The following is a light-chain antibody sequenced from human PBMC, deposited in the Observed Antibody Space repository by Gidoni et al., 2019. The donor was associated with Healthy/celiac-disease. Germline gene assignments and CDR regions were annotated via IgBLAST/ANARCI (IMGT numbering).Light chain of an antibody. CDR2: GAS. CDR3: QQYGSSRT. V-gene: IGKV3-20*01. Sequence: SQSVSSSYLAWYQQKPGQAPRLLIYGASSRATGIPDRFSGSGSGTDFTLTISRLEPEDFAVYYCQQYGSSRTFGQGTKVEIK. CDR1: QSVSSSY. J-gene: IGKJ1*01.